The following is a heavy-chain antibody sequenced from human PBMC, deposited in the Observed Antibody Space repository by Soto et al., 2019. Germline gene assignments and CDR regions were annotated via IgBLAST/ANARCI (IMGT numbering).Heavy chain of an antibody. CDR3: ATTFNPYDIRGYYLLT. V-gene: IGHV1-18*01. Sequence: QVQLLQSGAEVREPGASVKVSCKTSGYTFTTYGIAWVRQAPGQGLEWMGWINTYNDNTKYAQKFQGRVTMTAATSTATSFLDLGGLRSDDSAVYYCATTFNPYDIRGYYLLTWGQGTLVSVSS. CDR2: INTYNDNT. CDR1: GYTFTTYG. J-gene: IGHJ4*01. D-gene: IGHD3-22*01.